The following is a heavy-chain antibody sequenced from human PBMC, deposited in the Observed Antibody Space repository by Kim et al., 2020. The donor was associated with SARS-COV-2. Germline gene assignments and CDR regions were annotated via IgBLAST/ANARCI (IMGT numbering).Heavy chain of an antibody. J-gene: IGHJ6*02. CDR2: IGTAGDT. CDR1: GFTFSSYD. V-gene: IGHV3-13*04. Sequence: GGSLRLSCAASGFTFSSYDMHWVRQATGKGLEWVSAIGTAGDTYYPGSVKGRFTISRENAKNSLYLQMNSLRAGDTAVYYCARSPNYYGSGSYGDYYYGMDVWGQGTTVTVSS. CDR3: ARSPNYYGSGSYGDYYYGMDV. D-gene: IGHD3-10*01.